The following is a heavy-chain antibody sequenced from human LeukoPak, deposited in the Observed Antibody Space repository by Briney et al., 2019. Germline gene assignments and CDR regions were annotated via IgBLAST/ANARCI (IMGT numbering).Heavy chain of an antibody. V-gene: IGHV4-34*01. J-gene: IGHJ4*02. CDR3: ARVGDGYSKFDY. CDR2: INHSGST. CDR1: GGSFSGYY. Sequence: PSETLSLTCAVYGGSFSGYYWSWICQPPGKGLEWIGEINHSGSTNYNPSLKGRVTISVDTSKNQFSLKLSSVTAADTAVYYCARVGDGYSKFDYWGQGTLVTVSS. D-gene: IGHD5-24*01.